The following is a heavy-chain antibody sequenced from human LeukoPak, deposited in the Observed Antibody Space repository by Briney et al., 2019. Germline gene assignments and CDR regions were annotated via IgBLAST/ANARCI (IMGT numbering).Heavy chain of an antibody. D-gene: IGHD3-10*01. J-gene: IGHJ4*02. CDR3: ARGAGRYYYGSGSYAAHIDY. CDR1: GFTFSSYA. V-gene: IGHV3-23*01. Sequence: GGSLRLSCAASGFTFSSYAMSWVRQAPGKGLEWVSGISGSGGSTYYAASVKGRFTISRDNSKNTLYLQMNSLRAEDTAVYYCARGAGRYYYGSGSYAAHIDYWGQGTLVTVSS. CDR2: ISGSGGST.